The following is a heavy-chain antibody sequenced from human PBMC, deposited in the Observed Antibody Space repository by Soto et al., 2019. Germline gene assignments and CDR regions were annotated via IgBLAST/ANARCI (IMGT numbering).Heavy chain of an antibody. V-gene: IGHV1-69*12. CDR3: ARYGQQLVPVSGWFDP. D-gene: IGHD6-13*01. J-gene: IGHJ5*02. CDR1: GGTFSSYA. Sequence: QVQLVQSGAEVKKPGSSVKVSCKASGGTFSSYAISWVRQAPGQGLEWMGGIIPIFGTANYAQKFQGRVTITADEXTXXAYMELSSLRSEDTAVYYCARYGQQLVPVSGWFDPWGQGTLVTVSS. CDR2: IIPIFGTA.